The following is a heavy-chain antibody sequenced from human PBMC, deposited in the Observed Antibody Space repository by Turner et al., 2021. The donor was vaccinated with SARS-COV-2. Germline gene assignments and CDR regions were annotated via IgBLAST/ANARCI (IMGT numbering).Heavy chain of an antibody. J-gene: IGHJ4*02. V-gene: IGHV3-7*01. CDR1: GFTFSSHW. CDR2: IKQDGSEK. Sequence: EVQLVESGGCLVQPGGSLRLSCAASGFTFSSHWMSWVRQAPGKGLEWVANIKQDGSEKDCVDSVRGRFTISRDNDLQMNSLRVEDTSVYYCATRPADERYYGVFDYWGQGSLVTVSS. D-gene: IGHD3-3*01. CDR3: ATRPADERYYGVFDY.